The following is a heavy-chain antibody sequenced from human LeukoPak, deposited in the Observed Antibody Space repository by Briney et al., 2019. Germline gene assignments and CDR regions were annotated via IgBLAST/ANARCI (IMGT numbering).Heavy chain of an antibody. J-gene: IGHJ5*02. D-gene: IGHD2-15*01. CDR1: GFTFSDYY. V-gene: IGHV3-11*04. CDR3: ARGVVVVAARGWFDP. CDR2: ISSSGSTI. Sequence: GGSLRLSCAASGFTFSDYYMSWIRQAPGKGLEWVSYISSSGSTIYYADSVKGRFTISRDNARNSLYLQMNSLRAEDTAVYYCARGVVVVAARGWFDPWGQGTLVTVSS.